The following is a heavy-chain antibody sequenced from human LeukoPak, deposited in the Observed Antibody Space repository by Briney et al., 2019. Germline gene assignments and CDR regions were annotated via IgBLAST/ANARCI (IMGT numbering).Heavy chain of an antibody. CDR1: GFTFSNYA. CDR3: AKDAGGKVNYFDY. V-gene: IGHV3-30-3*01. J-gene: IGHJ4*02. D-gene: IGHD4-23*01. Sequence: QPGGSLRLSCAATGFTFSNYAIHWGRQAPGKGLEWVAFISDDGSRQHYADSVKGRFTISRDNSKNTLYLQMNSLRAEDTAVYYCAKDAGGKVNYFDYWGQGTLVTVSS. CDR2: ISDDGSRQ.